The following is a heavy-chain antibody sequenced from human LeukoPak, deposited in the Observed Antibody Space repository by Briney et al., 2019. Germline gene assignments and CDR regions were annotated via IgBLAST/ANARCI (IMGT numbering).Heavy chain of an antibody. Sequence: GGALRLSCAASGVTFSSYAMSWGRQAPGKGVEWGSAISGSGGSTYYADSVKGRFTISRDNSKNTLYLQMNSLRAEDTAVYYCAKDLYDILTGYDAFDIWGQGTMVTVSS. V-gene: IGHV3-23*01. CDR3: AKDLYDILTGYDAFDI. J-gene: IGHJ3*02. CDR1: GVTFSSYA. D-gene: IGHD3-9*01. CDR2: ISGSGGST.